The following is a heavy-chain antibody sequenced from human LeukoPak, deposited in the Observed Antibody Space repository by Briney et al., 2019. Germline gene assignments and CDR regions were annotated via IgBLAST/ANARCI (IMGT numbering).Heavy chain of an antibody. Sequence: GGSLRLSCAASGFTFSSYEMNWVRQAPGKGLEWVSYISSSGSNIYYADSVKGRFTISRDNAKNSLYLQMNSLRAEDTAVYYCARVLYCSGGSCSHYFDYWGQGTLVTVSS. J-gene: IGHJ4*02. D-gene: IGHD2-15*01. CDR2: ISSSGSNI. V-gene: IGHV3-48*03. CDR3: ARVLYCSGGSCSHYFDY. CDR1: GFTFSSYE.